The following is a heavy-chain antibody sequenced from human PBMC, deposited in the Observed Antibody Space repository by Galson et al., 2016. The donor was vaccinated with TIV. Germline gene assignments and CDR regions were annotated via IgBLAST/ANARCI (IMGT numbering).Heavy chain of an antibody. CDR3: ARDDGSTSGSDC. D-gene: IGHD3-22*01. V-gene: IGHV1-2*02. CDR1: GYTFIDYY. CDR2: INPNSGGT. Sequence: SVKVSCKASGYTFIDYYIHWVRQAPGQGLEWMGWINPNSGGTIYARKFQGRVTMTRDTSITTAYLDLSRLRSADTAVYYCARDDGSTSGSDCWGQGSLVTVSS. J-gene: IGHJ4*02.